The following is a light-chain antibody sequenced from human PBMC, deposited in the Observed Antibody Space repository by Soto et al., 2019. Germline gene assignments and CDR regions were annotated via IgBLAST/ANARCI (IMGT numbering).Light chain of an antibody. Sequence: DIQMTQSPSSLSASVGGRVTITCRASQNINNYLSWYQQRPGKAPKFLIYLASTFQSGISSRFSGSGSGTDFNLTISSLQPEDYATYYCHQSYSSPRTFGQGTKVDIK. CDR3: HQSYSSPRT. CDR1: QNINNY. J-gene: IGKJ1*01. CDR2: LAS. V-gene: IGKV1-39*01.